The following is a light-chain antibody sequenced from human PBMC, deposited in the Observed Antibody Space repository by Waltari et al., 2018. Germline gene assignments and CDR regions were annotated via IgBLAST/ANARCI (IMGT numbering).Light chain of an antibody. Sequence: QSALTQPAPVPGSPGQSITISCTGTSSDVGGYDYVSWYQQHYGKAPELMIYDVSNRPSGVPNRFSGSKSGNTASLTISVLQAEDEADYYCSSYTSISACVLFGGGTKLTVL. CDR1: SSDVGGYDY. J-gene: IGLJ3*02. CDR3: SSYTSISACVL. CDR2: DVS. V-gene: IGLV2-14*03.